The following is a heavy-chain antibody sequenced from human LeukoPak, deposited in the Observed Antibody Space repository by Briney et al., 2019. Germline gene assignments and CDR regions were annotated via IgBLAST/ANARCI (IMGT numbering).Heavy chain of an antibody. Sequence: GASVKVSCKSSGYTFTSYGISWVRQAPGQGLEWMGWIGAYNGDTNYAQKFQGRVTMTTDTSTSTAYMELRSLRYDDTALYYCAREYGDYDYWGQGTLVTVSS. D-gene: IGHD4-17*01. J-gene: IGHJ4*02. V-gene: IGHV1-18*01. CDR1: GYTFTSYG. CDR3: AREYGDYDY. CDR2: IGAYNGDT.